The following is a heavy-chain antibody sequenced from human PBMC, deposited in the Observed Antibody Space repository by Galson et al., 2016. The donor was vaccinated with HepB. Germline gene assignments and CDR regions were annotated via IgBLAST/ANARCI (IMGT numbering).Heavy chain of an antibody. Sequence: SVKVSCKASGYTFTSHWMHWVRQAPGQGLEWMGVINPTGDYTNYAQNFQGRVTMTRDTSMTTDYTELRSLRSEDTAVYYCARHRESNSWPEYFYGMDVWGQGTAVTVYS. CDR2: INPTGDYT. D-gene: IGHD6-13*01. V-gene: IGHV1-46*01. J-gene: IGHJ6*02. CDR3: ARHRESNSWPEYFYGMDV. CDR1: GYTFTSHW.